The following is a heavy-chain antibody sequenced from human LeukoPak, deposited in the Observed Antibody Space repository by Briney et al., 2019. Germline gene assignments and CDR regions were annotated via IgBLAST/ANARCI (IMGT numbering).Heavy chain of an antibody. CDR1: GYSISSGYD. Sequence: SETLSLTCTVSGYSISSGYDWGWIRQPPGKGLEWIGNMYHSGSTNYNPSLKSRVTISVDTSKNQFSLKLSSVTAADTAVYYCARDITGSFDYWGQGNLVTVSS. V-gene: IGHV4-38-2*02. CDR2: MYHSGST. CDR3: ARDITGSFDY. J-gene: IGHJ4*02. D-gene: IGHD1-14*01.